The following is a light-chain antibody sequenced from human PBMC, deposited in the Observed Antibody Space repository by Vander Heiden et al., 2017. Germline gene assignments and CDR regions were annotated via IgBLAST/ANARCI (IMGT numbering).Light chain of an antibody. V-gene: IGLV2-8*01. CDR2: EVS. Sequence: QSALTQPPSASGSPGQSVTISCTGTSSDVGVYHYVSWYQQHPGKAPKVMIYEVSERPSGVPDRFSGSKSGNTASLTGSGLQAEDEADYYCSSYGGSNNFVVFGGGTKLTVL. CDR3: SSYGGSNNFVV. J-gene: IGLJ2*01. CDR1: SSDVGVYHY.